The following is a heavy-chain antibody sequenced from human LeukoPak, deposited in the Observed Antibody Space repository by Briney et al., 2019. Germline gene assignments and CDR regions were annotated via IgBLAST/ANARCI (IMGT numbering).Heavy chain of an antibody. J-gene: IGHJ1*01. V-gene: IGHV4-34*01. D-gene: IGHD3-3*01. CDR3: ARGTPLNYDFWSGHYTGAEYFQH. Sequence: SETLSLTRAVYGGSFSGYYWSWIRQSPGKGLEWIGEINHSGSTNYNPSLKSGVTISVDTSKNQFSLKLSSVTAADTAVYYCARGTPLNYDFWSGHYTGAEYFQHWGQGTLVTVSS. CDR1: GGSFSGYY. CDR2: INHSGST.